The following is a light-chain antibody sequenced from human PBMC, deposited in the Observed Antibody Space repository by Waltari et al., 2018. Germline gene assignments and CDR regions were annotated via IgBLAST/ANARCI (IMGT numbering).Light chain of an antibody. J-gene: IGKJ3*01. CDR2: AAS. Sequence: DIQLTQSPSFLSASVGDRVTITCRASLGISSYLAWYQQKPVKAPKLLIYAASTLQSGVPSRFSGSGSGTEFTLTISSLQPEDFATYYCQQLNSFGPGTKVDIK. CDR3: QQLNS. V-gene: IGKV1-9*01. CDR1: LGISSY.